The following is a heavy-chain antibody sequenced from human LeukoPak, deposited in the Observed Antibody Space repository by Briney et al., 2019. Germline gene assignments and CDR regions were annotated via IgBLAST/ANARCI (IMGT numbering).Heavy chain of an antibody. V-gene: IGHV4-61*03. CDR1: GGSVSSGSYY. Sequence: PSETLSLTCSVFGGSVSSGSYYWSWIRQSPGKGLEWIGCIYYSGSTNYNPSLRGRVAMSIDTSKNHFSLRLISVTAADTAIYYCARAPGIVGTTPFGNYWGRGTPVTVFS. CDR3: ARAPGIVGTTPFGNY. D-gene: IGHD1-26*01. CDR2: IYYSGST. J-gene: IGHJ4*02.